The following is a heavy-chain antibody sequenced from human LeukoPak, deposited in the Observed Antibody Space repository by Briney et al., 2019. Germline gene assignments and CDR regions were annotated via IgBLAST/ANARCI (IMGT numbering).Heavy chain of an antibody. J-gene: IGHJ5*02. CDR1: GGSISSYY. CDR3: ARDNGISFDP. V-gene: IGHV4-59*01. CDR2: IYYSGST. D-gene: IGHD2-8*01. Sequence: SETLSLTCTVSGGSISSYYWSWIRQPPGKGLEWIGYIYYSGSTNYNPSLKSRVTISVDTSKNQFSLKLSSVTAAGTAAYYCARDNGISFDPWGQGTLVTVSS.